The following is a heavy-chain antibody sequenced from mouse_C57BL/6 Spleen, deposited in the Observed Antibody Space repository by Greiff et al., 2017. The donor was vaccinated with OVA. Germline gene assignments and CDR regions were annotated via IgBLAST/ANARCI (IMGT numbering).Heavy chain of an antibody. D-gene: IGHD2-5*01. V-gene: IGHV5-6*01. J-gene: IGHJ2*01. Sequence: EVQVVESGGDLVKPGGSLKLSCAASGFTFSSYGMSWVRQTPDKRLEWVATISSGGSYTYYPDSVKGRFTISRDNAKNTLYLQMSSLKSEDTAMYYCARQYSNYVFDYWGQGTTLTVSS. CDR3: ARQYSNYVFDY. CDR1: GFTFSSYG. CDR2: ISSGGSYT.